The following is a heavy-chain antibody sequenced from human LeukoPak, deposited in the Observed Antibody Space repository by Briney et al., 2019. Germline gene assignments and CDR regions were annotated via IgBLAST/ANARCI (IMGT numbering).Heavy chain of an antibody. J-gene: IGHJ6*03. CDR1: GFTFSSYS. V-gene: IGHV3-21*01. D-gene: IGHD6-19*01. Sequence: KSGGSLRLSCAASGFTFSSYSMNWVRQAPGKGLEWVSSISSSSSYIYYADSVKGRFTISRDNAKNSLYLQMNSLRAEDTAVYYCAREYSSGWAYYYYYYMDVWGKGTTVTISS. CDR3: AREYSSGWAYYYYYYMDV. CDR2: ISSSSSYI.